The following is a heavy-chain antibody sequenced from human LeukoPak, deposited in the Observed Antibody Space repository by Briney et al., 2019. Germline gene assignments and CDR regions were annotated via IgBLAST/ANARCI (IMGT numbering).Heavy chain of an antibody. V-gene: IGHV1-8*01. Sequence: ASVKVSCKVSGYTFTSYDIVWVRQAPGQGLEWMAWMNPNNDYTTYAQSLQGRVTLTRDTSTSTAYMELSSLRFEDTAVYYCARNGGGLGYWGQGTLVTVSS. CDR2: MNPNNDYT. CDR3: ARNGGGLGY. D-gene: IGHD4-23*01. J-gene: IGHJ4*02. CDR1: GYTFTSYD.